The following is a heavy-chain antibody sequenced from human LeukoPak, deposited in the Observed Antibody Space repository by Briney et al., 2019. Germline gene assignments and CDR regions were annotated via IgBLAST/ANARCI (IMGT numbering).Heavy chain of an antibody. CDR3: AKDDAWLQYGN. CDR2: ISYDGSNK. Sequence: GGSLRLSCAASGFTFSSYAMHWVRQAPGKGLEGVAVISYDGSNKYYADSVKGRFTISRDNSKNTLYLEMNSLRPEDTAVYYCAKDDAWLQYGNWGRGTLVTVSS. CDR1: GFTFSSYA. J-gene: IGHJ4*02. V-gene: IGHV3-30*04. D-gene: IGHD5-24*01.